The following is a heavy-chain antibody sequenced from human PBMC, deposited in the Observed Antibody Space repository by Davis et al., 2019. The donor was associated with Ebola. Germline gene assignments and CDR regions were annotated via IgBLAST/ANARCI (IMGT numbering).Heavy chain of an antibody. Sequence: GESLKISCAASGFTFSDYYMSWIRQAPGKGLEWVSSISSSSSYIYYADSVKGRFTISRDNAKNSLYLQMNSLRAEDTAVYYCARDPGNRGFTYYDFWSANPGWFDPWGQGTLVTVSS. CDR1: GFTFSDYY. CDR3: ARDPGNRGFTYYDFWSANPGWFDP. V-gene: IGHV3-11*06. D-gene: IGHD3-3*01. J-gene: IGHJ5*02. CDR2: ISSSSSYI.